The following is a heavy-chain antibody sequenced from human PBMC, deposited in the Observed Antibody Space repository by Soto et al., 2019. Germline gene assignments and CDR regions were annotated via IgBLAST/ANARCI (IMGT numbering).Heavy chain of an antibody. CDR3: CGVQTNLGTPTDPVPFDY. Sequence: GASVKVSCKASGGTFSSYAISWVRQAPGQGLEWMGGIIPIFGTANYAQKFQGRVTITADESTSTAYMELSSLRSEDTALYFCCGVQTNLGTPTDPVPFDYWGQGTLVTVSS. V-gene: IGHV1-69*13. D-gene: IGHD1-1*01. CDR1: GGTFSSYA. CDR2: IIPIFGTA. J-gene: IGHJ4*02.